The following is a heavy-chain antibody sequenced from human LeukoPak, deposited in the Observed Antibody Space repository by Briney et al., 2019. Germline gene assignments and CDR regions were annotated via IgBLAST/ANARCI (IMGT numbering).Heavy chain of an antibody. Sequence: AGGSLRLSCAASGFTFTSYAMSWVRQAPGKGLEWVSTISDSSDRTYYADSVKGRFTISRDNSKNTLYLQMNSLRAEDTAVYSCALCRLPFCGMDVWGQGTTVTVSS. CDR3: ALCRLPFCGMDV. D-gene: IGHD2-2*01. CDR1: GFTFTSYA. J-gene: IGHJ6*02. CDR2: ISDSSDRT. V-gene: IGHV3-23*01.